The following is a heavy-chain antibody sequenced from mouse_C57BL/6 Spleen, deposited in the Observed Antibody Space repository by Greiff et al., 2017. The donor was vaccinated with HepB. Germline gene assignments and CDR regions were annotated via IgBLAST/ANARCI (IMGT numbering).Heavy chain of an antibody. CDR2: IYPGDGDT. CDR1: GYAFSSYW. D-gene: IGHD2-3*01. J-gene: IGHJ2*01. V-gene: IGHV1-80*01. CDR3: AREDGYYHFFDY. Sequence: QVQLKQSGAELVKPGASVKISCKASGYAFSSYWMNWVKQRPGKGLEWIGQIYPGDGDTNYNGKFKGKATLTADKSSSTAYMQLSSLTSEDSAVYFCAREDGYYHFFDYWGQGTTLTVSS.